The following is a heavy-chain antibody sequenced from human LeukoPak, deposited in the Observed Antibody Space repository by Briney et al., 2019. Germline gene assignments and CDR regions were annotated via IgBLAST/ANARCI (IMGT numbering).Heavy chain of an antibody. J-gene: IGHJ4*02. CDR1: GFTFSSYW. D-gene: IGHD6-19*01. CDR3: AKGKYSSGGVPDY. Sequence: GGSLRLSCAASGFTFSSYWMSWVRQAPGKGLEWVSSISGGGESTYYADSVKGRFTVSRDNSKNTLYLQINSLRGEDTAVYYCAKGKYSSGGVPDYWGQGTLVTVSS. CDR2: ISGGGEST. V-gene: IGHV3-23*01.